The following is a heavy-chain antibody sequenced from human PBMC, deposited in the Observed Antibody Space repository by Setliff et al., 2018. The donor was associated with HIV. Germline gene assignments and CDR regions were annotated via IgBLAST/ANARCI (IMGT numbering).Heavy chain of an antibody. CDR3: ARWCAAAGCYPAIYHFDS. CDR2: IDTDNGYR. J-gene: IGHJ4*02. Sequence: WASVKVSCKASGYTFSEYAIHWVRQAPGQRLEWMGRIDTDNGYRRYSPKLQGRDTITKDTSANTAYMELRGLRSEDTAVYYCARWCAAAGCYPAIYHFDSWGQGTLVTVSS. V-gene: IGHV1-3*04. CDR1: GYTFSEYA. D-gene: IGHD2-2*01.